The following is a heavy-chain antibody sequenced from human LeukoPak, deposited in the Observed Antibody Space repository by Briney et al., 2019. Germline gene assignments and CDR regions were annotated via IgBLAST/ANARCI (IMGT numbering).Heavy chain of an antibody. CDR2: IKSKTDGGTI. J-gene: IGHJ4*02. CDR3: TTGGERGYSYVDY. Sequence: PGGSLRLSCAASGFTFNNAWMNWVRQAPGKGLEWVGRIKSKTDGGTIDYAAPVKGRFTISRDDSENTLYLQMDSLKPEDTAVYYCTTGGERGYSYVDYWGQGTLVTVSS. V-gene: IGHV3-15*01. CDR1: GFTFNNAW. D-gene: IGHD5-18*01.